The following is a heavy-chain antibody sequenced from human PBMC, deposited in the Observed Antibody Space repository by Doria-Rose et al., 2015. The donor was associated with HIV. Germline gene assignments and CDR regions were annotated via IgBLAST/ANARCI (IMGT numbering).Heavy chain of an antibody. CDR2: SFSDDER. CDR1: GVSLSSPGMG. J-gene: IGHJ4*02. CDR3: ARIKSSRWYHKYYFDF. V-gene: IGHV2-26*01. D-gene: IGHD6-13*01. Sequence: QVTLKESGPVLVKPTETLTLTRTVSGVSLSSPGMGVSWIRQPPGKALEWLANSFSDDERSYKTSLKSRLTISRGTSKSQLVLTMTDMDPVDTATYYCARIKSSRWYHKYYFDFWGQGTLVIVSA.